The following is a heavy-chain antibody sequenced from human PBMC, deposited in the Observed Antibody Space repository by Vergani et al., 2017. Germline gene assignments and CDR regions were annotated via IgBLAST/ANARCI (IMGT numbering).Heavy chain of an antibody. CDR1: GFSFNSYW. V-gene: IGHV3-74*03. CDR3: ARARCIETCYMSNWLDS. J-gene: IGHJ5*01. Sequence: DVHLAESGGGFFQPGGSLRLSCSASGFSFNSYWMHWVRQVPGKGLLWVSLIKSDGSITAYADSVKGRFTISRDNAQNPLYLQMNSLRVEDTGVYYCARARCIETCYMSNWLDSWGQGTLVTVSS. D-gene: IGHD3-9*01. CDR2: IKSDGSIT.